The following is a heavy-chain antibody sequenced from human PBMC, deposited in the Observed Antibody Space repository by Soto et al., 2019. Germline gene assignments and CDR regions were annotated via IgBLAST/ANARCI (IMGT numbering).Heavy chain of an antibody. Sequence: QVQLVQSGGEVKKPGASVKVSCKASXXXXXXXXXRWVRQAPGHGLEWMGWISTYNGNTNYAQKXQXRVXMXXXXXATXAYXELRSLRXDDTAVYYCASGSDGDYWGQGTLVTVSS. J-gene: IGHJ4*02. D-gene: IGHD1-26*01. V-gene: IGHV1-18*01. CDR3: ASGSDGDY. CDR1: XXXXXXXX. CDR2: ISTYNGNT.